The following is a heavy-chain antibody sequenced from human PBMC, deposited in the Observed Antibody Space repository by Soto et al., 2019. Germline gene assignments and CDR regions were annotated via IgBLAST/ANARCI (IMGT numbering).Heavy chain of an antibody. CDR3: AATIVVVVAATGAFDY. Sequence: GASVKVSCKASGYTFTSYAMHWVRQAPGQRLEWMGWINAGNGNTKYSQEFQGRVTITRDTSASTAYMELSSLRSEDTAVYYCAATIVVVVAATGAFDYWGQGTLVTVSS. V-gene: IGHV1-3*01. J-gene: IGHJ4*02. CDR1: GYTFTSYA. D-gene: IGHD2-15*01. CDR2: INAGNGNT.